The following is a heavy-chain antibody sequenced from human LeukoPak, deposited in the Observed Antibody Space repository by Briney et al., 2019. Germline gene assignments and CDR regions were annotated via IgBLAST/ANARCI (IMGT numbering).Heavy chain of an antibody. V-gene: IGHV3-21*01. D-gene: IGHD5-18*01. CDR2: ISSSSSYI. Sequence: GGSLRLSCAASGFTFSSYSMNWVRQAPGKGLEWVSSISSSSSYIYYADSVKGRFTISRDNAKNSLYLQMNSLRAEDTAVYYCAQTVDTAMGYYFDYLGQGTLVTVSS. CDR1: GFTFSSYS. CDR3: AQTVDTAMGYYFDY. J-gene: IGHJ4*02.